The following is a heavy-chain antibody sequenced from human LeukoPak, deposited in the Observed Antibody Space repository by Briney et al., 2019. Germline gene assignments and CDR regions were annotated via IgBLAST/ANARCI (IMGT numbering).Heavy chain of an antibody. CDR2: IKQDGNEK. D-gene: IGHD6-13*01. CDR1: GFTFSSYW. Sequence: GGSLRLSCAASGFTFSSYWMNWVRQAPGEGLEWVANIKQDGNEKNYVDSVRGRFTISRDNAKNSLYLQMNSLRAEDTAVYYCASYPTPVIAAAGTFNYWGQGTLVAVSS. CDR3: ASYPTPVIAAAGTFNY. V-gene: IGHV3-7*03. J-gene: IGHJ4*02.